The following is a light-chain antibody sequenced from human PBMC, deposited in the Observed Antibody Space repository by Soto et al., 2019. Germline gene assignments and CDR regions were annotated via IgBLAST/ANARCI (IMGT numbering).Light chain of an antibody. V-gene: IGLV2-18*01. CDR2: DVS. J-gene: IGLJ1*01. Sequence: QSVLTQPPSVSGSPGQSVAISCTGASSDIGSYDRVSWYHQPPGTAPKLIIYDVSNRPSGVPDRFSGAKSGNTASLTISGLQAEDEADYYCSLFTTSDTYVFGTGTKVTVL. CDR1: SSDIGSYDR. CDR3: SLFTTSDTYV.